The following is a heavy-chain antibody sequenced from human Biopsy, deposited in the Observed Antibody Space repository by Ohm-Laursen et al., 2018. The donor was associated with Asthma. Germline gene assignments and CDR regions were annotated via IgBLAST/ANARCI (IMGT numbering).Heavy chain of an antibody. CDR1: GYTFINYA. D-gene: IGHD3-9*01. CDR3: ARTYYVFLTGQVNDAFAL. V-gene: IGHV1-3*01. CDR2: INAGDGNT. J-gene: IGHJ3*01. Sequence: SSVKVSCKASGYTFINYAIHWVRQAPGQRLEWMGWINAGDGNTKYSQKFQGRVTITRDTSASTAYMDLRSLRSEDTAMYYCARTYYVFLTGQVNDAFALWGQGKMVPASS.